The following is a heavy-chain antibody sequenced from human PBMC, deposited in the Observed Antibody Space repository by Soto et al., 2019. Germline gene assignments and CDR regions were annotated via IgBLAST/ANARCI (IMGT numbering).Heavy chain of an antibody. J-gene: IGHJ6*02. V-gene: IGHV1-2*04. D-gene: IGHD3-3*01. Sequence: ASVKVSCKASGYTFTGYYMHWVRQAPGQGLEWMGWINPNSGGTNYAQKFQGWVTMTRDTSISTAYMELSRLRSDDTAVYYRARSGGYDFWSGYYYYYYGMDVWGQGTTVTVSS. CDR2: INPNSGGT. CDR3: ARSGGYDFWSGYYYYYYGMDV. CDR1: GYTFTGYY.